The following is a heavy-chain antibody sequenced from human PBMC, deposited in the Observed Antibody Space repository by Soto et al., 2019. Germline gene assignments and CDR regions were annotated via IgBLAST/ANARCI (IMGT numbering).Heavy chain of an antibody. V-gene: IGHV4-59*08. CDR1: GGSLISYY. D-gene: IGHD6-13*01. CDR2: IYYSGST. Sequence: SETLSLTCPVSGGSLISYYLSWIRPPPGRGLEWIGYIYYSGSTNYNPSLKSRVTISVDTSKNQFSLKLSSVTAADTAVYYCARQLRGAQLVTFDYWGQGTLVTVSS. J-gene: IGHJ4*02. CDR3: ARQLRGAQLVTFDY.